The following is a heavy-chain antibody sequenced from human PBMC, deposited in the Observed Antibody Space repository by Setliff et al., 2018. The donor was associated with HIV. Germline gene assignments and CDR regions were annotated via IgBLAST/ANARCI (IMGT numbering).Heavy chain of an antibody. CDR2: IKQDGSEK. D-gene: IGHD3-3*01. CDR3: ARGSGSKIWYYYYGMDV. Sequence: GGSLRLSCAASGFTFSTYWMSWVRQAPGKGLEWVANIKQDGSEKNYMDSVKGRFTISRDNAKNSLYLQMNSLRVEDTAVYYCARGSGSKIWYYYYGMDVWGQGTTVTVSS. V-gene: IGHV3-7*05. J-gene: IGHJ6*02. CDR1: GFTFSTYW.